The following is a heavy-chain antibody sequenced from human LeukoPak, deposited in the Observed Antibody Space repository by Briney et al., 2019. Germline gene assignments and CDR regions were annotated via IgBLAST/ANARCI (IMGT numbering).Heavy chain of an antibody. CDR3: AKCSIAAAGTRTRVLWWYFDL. Sequence: GGSLRLSCAASGFTFSSYAMSWVRQAPGKGLEWVSAISGSGGSTYYADSVKGRFTISRDNSKNTLYLQMNSLGAEDTAVYYCAKCSIAAAGTRTRVLWWYFDLWGRGTLVTVSS. V-gene: IGHV3-23*01. J-gene: IGHJ2*01. CDR2: ISGSGGST. CDR1: GFTFSSYA. D-gene: IGHD6-13*01.